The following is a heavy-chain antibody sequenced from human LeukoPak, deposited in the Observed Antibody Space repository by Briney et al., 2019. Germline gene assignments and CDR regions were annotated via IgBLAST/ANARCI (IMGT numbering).Heavy chain of an antibody. CDR3: AKDFRPDYYGSGSYYNRVNYYYYYGMDV. CDR1: GFTFSSYS. D-gene: IGHD3-10*01. V-gene: IGHV3-48*01. CDR2: ISSSSSTI. J-gene: IGHJ6*02. Sequence: PGGSLRLSCAASGFTFSSYSMNWVRQAPGKGLEWVSYISSSSSTIYYADSVKGRFTISRDNSKNTLYLQMNSLRAEDTAVYYCAKDFRPDYYGSGSYYNRVNYYYYYGMDVWGQGTTVTVSS.